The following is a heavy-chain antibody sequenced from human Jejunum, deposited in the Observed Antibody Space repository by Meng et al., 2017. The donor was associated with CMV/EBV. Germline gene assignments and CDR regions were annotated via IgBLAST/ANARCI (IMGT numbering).Heavy chain of an antibody. CDR1: GGSISSGDYY. Sequence: HVHLQGSGQGLVKPSQTLSLTCTVSGGSISSGDYYWSWIRQPPGKGLEWIGCIYYSGSTYYNPSLKGRVTISVDTSKNQFSLNLSSVTAADTAVYYCARGQRSYSGSYPEWFDPWGQGTLVTVFS. D-gene: IGHD1-26*01. J-gene: IGHJ5*02. CDR2: IYYSGST. V-gene: IGHV4-30-4*01. CDR3: ARGQRSYSGSYPEWFDP.